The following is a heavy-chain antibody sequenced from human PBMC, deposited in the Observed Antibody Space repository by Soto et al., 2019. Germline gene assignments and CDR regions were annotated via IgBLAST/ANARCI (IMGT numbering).Heavy chain of an antibody. D-gene: IGHD3-3*01. J-gene: IGHJ5*02. V-gene: IGHV4-4*09. CDR2: IHNSGNI. CDR1: GGSISSYY. Sequence: SETLSLTCTVSGGSISSYYWTWIRQPPGKGLEWIGNIHNSGNIYYNPSLKSRLSISVDTSKNQFSLKLSSVTAADTAVYFCARVTNIISRFSSRFDPWGQGTRVTVAS. CDR3: ARVTNIISRFSSRFDP.